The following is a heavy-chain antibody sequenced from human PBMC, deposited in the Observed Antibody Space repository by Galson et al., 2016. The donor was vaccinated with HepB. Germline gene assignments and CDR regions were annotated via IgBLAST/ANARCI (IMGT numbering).Heavy chain of an antibody. CDR1: GYTFISYV. D-gene: IGHD2-2*03. Sequence: SVKVSCKASGYTFISYVIQWVRQAPGHRLEWMGWINAGNGNTKYSQKFQGRVIIDRDTSASTAYMELSSLRPEDTAIYYCARSPTGFCSRTKCYGFNYLDRWGLGTTVIVSS. V-gene: IGHV1-3*01. CDR2: INAGNGNT. CDR3: ARSPTGFCSRTKCYGFNYLDR. J-gene: IGHJ6*03.